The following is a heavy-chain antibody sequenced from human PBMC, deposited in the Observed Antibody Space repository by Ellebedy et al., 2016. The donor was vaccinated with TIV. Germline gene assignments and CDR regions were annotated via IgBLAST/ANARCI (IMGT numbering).Heavy chain of an antibody. CDR2: ISWNSGSI. Sequence: GGSLRLXXAASGFTFDDYAMHWVRQAPGKGLEWVSGISWNSGSIGYADSVKGRFTISRDNAKNSLYLQMNSLRAEDTALYYCTRLNDVEWRNTFDIWGQGTMVTVSS. CDR1: GFTFDDYA. D-gene: IGHD3-3*01. CDR3: TRLNDVEWRNTFDI. J-gene: IGHJ3*02. V-gene: IGHV3-9*01.